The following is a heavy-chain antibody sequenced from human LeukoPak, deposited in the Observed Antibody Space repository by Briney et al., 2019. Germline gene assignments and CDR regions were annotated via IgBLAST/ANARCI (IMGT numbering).Heavy chain of an antibody. V-gene: IGHV1-8*01. D-gene: IGHD6-13*01. J-gene: IGHJ4*02. Sequence: GASVKVSCKASGYSFTSYDINWVRQATGQGREWMGWMNPNSGNTGSAQKFQGRVTMTRNTSISTAYMELSNQRSEDTAVYYCARRVAAGGTCMGYWGQGTLVTVSS. CDR2: MNPNSGNT. CDR3: ARRVAAGGTCMGY. CDR1: GYSFTSYD.